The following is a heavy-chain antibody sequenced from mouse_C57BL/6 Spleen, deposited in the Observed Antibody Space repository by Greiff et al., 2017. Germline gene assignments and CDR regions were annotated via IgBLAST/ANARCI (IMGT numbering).Heavy chain of an antibody. J-gene: IGHJ3*01. V-gene: IGHV1-80*01. D-gene: IGHD1-1*01. CDR2: IYPGDGGT. CDR3: ARDYYGSSYPAWFAY. Sequence: VQLQQSGAELVKPGASVKISCKASGYAFSSYWMNWVKQRPGKGLEWIGQIYPGDGGTNYNGKFKGKATLTADKSSSTAYMQLSSLTSEDSAVYFCARDYYGSSYPAWFAYWGQGTLVTVSA. CDR1: GYAFSSYW.